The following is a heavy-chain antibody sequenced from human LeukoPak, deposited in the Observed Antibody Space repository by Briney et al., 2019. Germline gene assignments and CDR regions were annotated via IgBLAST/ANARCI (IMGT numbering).Heavy chain of an antibody. CDR1: GGSISPYY. V-gene: IGHV4-59*08. CDR3: TRTLVRGMPLDI. D-gene: IGHD3-10*01. CDR2: IHYSGTT. Sequence: SETLSLTCTVSGGSISPYYWSWIRQPPGKGLEWIGYIHYSGTTFYNPSLKSRVTISLDTSKKQFSLKLSSVTAADTAVYYCTRTLVRGMPLDIWGQGTMVTVSS. J-gene: IGHJ3*02.